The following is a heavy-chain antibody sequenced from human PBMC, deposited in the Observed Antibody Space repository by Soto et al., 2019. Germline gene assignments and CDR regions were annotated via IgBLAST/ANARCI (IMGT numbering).Heavy chain of an antibody. Sequence: PSETLSLTCTVSGGSINSGGYSWTWIRQPPGKGLEWIGFIYHTGTTYYNPSLKSRVTISVDRFKNQFSLKLNSVTAADTAVYYCARDPGYSYGYNWGQGTLVTVSS. CDR3: ARDPGYSYGYN. V-gene: IGHV4-30-2*01. J-gene: IGHJ4*02. CDR1: GGSINSGGYS. D-gene: IGHD5-18*01. CDR2: IYHTGTT.